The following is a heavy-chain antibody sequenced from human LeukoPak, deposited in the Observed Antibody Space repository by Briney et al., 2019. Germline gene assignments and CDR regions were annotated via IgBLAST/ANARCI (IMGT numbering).Heavy chain of an antibody. J-gene: IGHJ6*03. V-gene: IGHV1-2*02. Sequence: ASVKVSCKASGYTFTGYCMHWVRQAPGQGLEWMGWINPNSGGTNYAQKFQGRVTMTRDTSISTAYMELSRLRSDDTAVYYCARAATYYDFWSGYSPHMDVWGKGTTVTVSS. D-gene: IGHD3-3*01. CDR2: INPNSGGT. CDR3: ARAATYYDFWSGYSPHMDV. CDR1: GYTFTGYC.